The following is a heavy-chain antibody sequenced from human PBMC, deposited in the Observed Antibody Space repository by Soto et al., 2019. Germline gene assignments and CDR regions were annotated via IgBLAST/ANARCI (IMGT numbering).Heavy chain of an antibody. CDR3: ARCIQQDYYYGMDV. CDR2: ISADNSNT. D-gene: IGHD5-18*01. V-gene: IGHV1-18*01. J-gene: IGHJ6*02. Sequence: ASVKGSCKASGYTFYSHSISWVRQAPGQGLEWMGRISADNSNTKYAQKFRGRVTMTTDTSTSTVYMELRNLRSDDTAVYYCARCIQQDYYYGMDVWGQGTTVTVSS. CDR1: GYTFYSHS.